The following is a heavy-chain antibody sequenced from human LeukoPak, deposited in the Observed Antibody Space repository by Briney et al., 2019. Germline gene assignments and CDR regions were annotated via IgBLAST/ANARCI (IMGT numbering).Heavy chain of an antibody. Sequence: SETLSLTCTVSGVSISSYYWSWIRQPPGKGLEWIGHIYYSGGANYNPSLKSRVTISLDTSRSQFSLKLSSVTAADTAVYYCARDRGYPRGAFDIWGLGTLVTVSS. CDR2: IYYSGGA. J-gene: IGHJ3*02. CDR1: GVSISSYY. V-gene: IGHV4-59*01. D-gene: IGHD6-13*01. CDR3: ARDRGYPRGAFDI.